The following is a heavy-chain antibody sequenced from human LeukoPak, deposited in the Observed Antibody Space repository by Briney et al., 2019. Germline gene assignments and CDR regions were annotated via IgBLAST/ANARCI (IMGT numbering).Heavy chain of an antibody. CDR1: GYTFTSYG. Sequence: ASVKVSCKASGYTFTSYGISWVRQAPGQGLEWMGWISAYNGNTNYAQKLQGRVTTTTDTSTSTAYMELRSLRSDDTAVYYCARTVFLEWLLYKNWFDPWGQGTLVTVSS. J-gene: IGHJ5*02. V-gene: IGHV1-18*01. CDR2: ISAYNGNT. D-gene: IGHD3-3*01. CDR3: ARTVFLEWLLYKNWFDP.